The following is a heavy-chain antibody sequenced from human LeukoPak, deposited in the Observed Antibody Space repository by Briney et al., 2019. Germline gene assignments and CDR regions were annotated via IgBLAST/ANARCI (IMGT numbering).Heavy chain of an antibody. V-gene: IGHV3-23*01. J-gene: IGHJ6*02. CDR3: AKSHRYDNYYYGMDV. Sequence: GGSLRLSCAASGFTFSSYAMSWVRQAPGKGLEWVSAISGSGGSTYYADSVKGRFTISRDNSKNTLYLQMNSLRAEDTAVYYCAKSHRYDNYYYGMDVWGQGTTVTVSS. CDR2: ISGSGGST. CDR1: GFTFSSYA. D-gene: IGHD5-12*01.